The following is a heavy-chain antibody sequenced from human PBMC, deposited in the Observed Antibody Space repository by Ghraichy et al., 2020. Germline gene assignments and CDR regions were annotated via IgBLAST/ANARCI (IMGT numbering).Heavy chain of an antibody. CDR3: TTDVWFGELLFDY. V-gene: IGHV3-15*01. J-gene: IGHJ4*02. Sequence: LSLTCAASGFTFSNAWMSWVRQAPGKGLEWVGRIKSKTDGGTTDYAAPVKGRFTISRDDSKNTLYLQMNSLKTEDTAVYYCTTDVWFGELLFDYWGQGTLVTVSS. D-gene: IGHD3-10*01. CDR1: GFTFSNAW. CDR2: IKSKTDGGTT.